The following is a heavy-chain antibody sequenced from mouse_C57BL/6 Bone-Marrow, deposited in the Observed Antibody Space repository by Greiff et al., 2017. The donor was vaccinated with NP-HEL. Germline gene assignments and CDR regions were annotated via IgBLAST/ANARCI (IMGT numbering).Heavy chain of an antibody. D-gene: IGHD1-1*01. V-gene: IGHV1-81*01. Sequence: QVQLKQSGAELARPGASVKLSCKASGYTFTSYGISWVKQRTGQGLEWIGEIYPRSGNTYYNEKFKGKATLTAGKSSSTAYMELRSLTSEDSAVYFCARVLNYYGSSYAWFAYWGQGTLVTVSA. J-gene: IGHJ3*01. CDR2: IYPRSGNT. CDR1: GYTFTSYG. CDR3: ARVLNYYGSSYAWFAY.